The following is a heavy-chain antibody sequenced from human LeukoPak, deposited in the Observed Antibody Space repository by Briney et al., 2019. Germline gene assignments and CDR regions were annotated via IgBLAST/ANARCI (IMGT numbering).Heavy chain of an antibody. J-gene: IGHJ4*02. CDR1: GGSISSYY. CDR3: ASIAAAGTIRY. CDR2: IYHSGST. V-gene: IGHV4-4*07. D-gene: IGHD6-13*01. Sequence: SETLSLTCTVSGGSISSYYWSWIRQPAGKGLEWIGRIYHSGSTYYNPSLKSRVTISVDTSKNQFSLKLSSVTAADTAVYYCASIAAAGTIRYWGQGTLVTVSS.